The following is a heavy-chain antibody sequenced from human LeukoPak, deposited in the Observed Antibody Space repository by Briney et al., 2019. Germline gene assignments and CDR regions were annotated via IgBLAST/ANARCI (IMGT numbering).Heavy chain of an antibody. J-gene: IGHJ3*02. V-gene: IGHV3-53*01. D-gene: IGHD5-24*01. CDR2: IYSGGST. CDR1: GFTVSSNY. Sequence: GGSLRLSCAASGFTVSSNYMSWVRQAPGKGLEWVSVIYSGGSTYYADSVKGRFTISRDKSKNTLYLQMNSLRAEDTAVYYCAGRHGYNAFDIWGQGTMVSASS. CDR3: AGRHGYNAFDI.